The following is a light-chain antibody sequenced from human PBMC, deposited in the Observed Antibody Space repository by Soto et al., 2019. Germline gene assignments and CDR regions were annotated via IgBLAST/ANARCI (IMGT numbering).Light chain of an antibody. V-gene: IGLV2-14*03. Sequence: QSALTQPASVSGSPGQSINISCTGASSDVGGYKYVSWYQHHPGKAPKLLIYDVTIRPSGVSDRFSGSKSGNTASLTISGLQAEDEATYYCSSYTSTSTLVLFGGGTKLTVL. CDR1: SSDVGGYKY. CDR3: SSYTSTSTLVL. CDR2: DVT. J-gene: IGLJ2*01.